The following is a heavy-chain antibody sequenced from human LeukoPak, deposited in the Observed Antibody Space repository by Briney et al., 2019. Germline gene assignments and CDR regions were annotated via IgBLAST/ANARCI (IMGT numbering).Heavy chain of an antibody. CDR3: AKLVQSTDHNAFDI. CDR1: GLTFRNYG. V-gene: IGHV3-30*02. CDR2: IRYDEINK. J-gene: IGHJ3*02. Sequence: PGGSLRLSCTASGLTFRNYGMHWVRQAPGKGLEWVTFIRYDEINKYYADSVKGRFTISRDNSKNTLHLQMNNLRAEDTAVYYCAKLVQSTDHNAFDIWGQGTMVTVSS.